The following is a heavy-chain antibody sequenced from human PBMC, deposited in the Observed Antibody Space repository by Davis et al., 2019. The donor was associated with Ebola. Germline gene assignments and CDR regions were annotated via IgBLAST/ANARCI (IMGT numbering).Heavy chain of an antibody. J-gene: IGHJ4*02. CDR3: ARGDLLD. CDR1: GFTFSRYW. Sequence: GESLKTSCTASGFTFSRYWMHWVRQAPGKGRVWVSRINSDGSSTRYADSVKGRFTISRDNAKDTLYLQMNSLRVEDTAVYYCARGDLLDWGQGTLVTVSS. D-gene: IGHD7-27*01. V-gene: IGHV3-74*01. CDR2: INSDGSST.